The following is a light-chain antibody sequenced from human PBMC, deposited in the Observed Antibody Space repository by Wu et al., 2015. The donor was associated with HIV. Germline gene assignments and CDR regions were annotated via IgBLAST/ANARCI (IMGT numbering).Light chain of an antibody. CDR1: QSVDTN. CDR2: GAS. V-gene: IGKV3-15*01. J-gene: IGKJ2*01. Sequence: EIVMTQSPATLSLSPGQRATLSCRSSQSVDTNLAWYQQKPGQPPRLLIYGASTRATALPAGFSGSGSGTEFTLSITTMQSEDFAIYYCQQYHKWPYTFGQGTKLEI. CDR3: QQYHKWPYT.